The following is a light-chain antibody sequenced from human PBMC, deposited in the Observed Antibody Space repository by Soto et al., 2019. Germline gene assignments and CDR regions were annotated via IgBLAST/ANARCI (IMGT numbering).Light chain of an antibody. J-gene: IGKJ4*01. V-gene: IGKV1-33*01. CDR3: LSVA. Sequence: EIQMTQSPSSLSASVGDRVTITCQANQDINIYLNWYLHKPGKAPKLLIYDASKLQTGVPSRFSGSGSGTDFSLTISSLQPEDIGTYYCLSVAFGGGTKVE. CDR1: QDINIY. CDR2: DAS.